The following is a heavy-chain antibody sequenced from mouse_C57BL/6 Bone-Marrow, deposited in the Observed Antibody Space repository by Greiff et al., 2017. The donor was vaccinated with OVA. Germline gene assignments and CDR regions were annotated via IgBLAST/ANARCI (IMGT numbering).Heavy chain of an antibody. CDR2: INPYNGGT. J-gene: IGHJ1*03. V-gene: IGHV1-19*01. D-gene: IGHD1-1*01. Sequence: EVQLQQSGPVLVKPGASVKMSCKASGYTFTDYYMNWVKQSHGKSLEWIGVINPYNGGTSYNQKFKGKATLTVDKSSSTAYMELNSLTSEDSAVYYSANYYGSSHWYFDVWGTGTTVTVSS. CDR1: GYTFTDYY. CDR3: ANYYGSSHWYFDV.